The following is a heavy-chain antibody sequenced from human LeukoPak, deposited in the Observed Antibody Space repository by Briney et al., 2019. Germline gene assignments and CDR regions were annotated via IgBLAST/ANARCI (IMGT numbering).Heavy chain of an antibody. D-gene: IGHD2/OR15-2a*01. Sequence: GGSLRLSCAASGFTFDDYAMHWVRQAPGKGLEWDSGISWNSGSIGYADSVKGRFTISRDNAKNSLYLQMNSLRAEDTAVYYCASTSPRDSSQVIWGQGTLVTVSS. J-gene: IGHJ4*02. CDR2: ISWNSGSI. V-gene: IGHV3-9*01. CDR1: GFTFDDYA. CDR3: ASTSPRDSSQVI.